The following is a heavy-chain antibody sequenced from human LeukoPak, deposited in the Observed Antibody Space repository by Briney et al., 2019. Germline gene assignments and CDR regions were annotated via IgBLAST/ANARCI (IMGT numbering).Heavy chain of an antibody. CDR2: ISWNSGSI. V-gene: IGHV3-9*01. CDR1: GFTFDDYA. CDR3: ASSYYYYYMDV. Sequence: GRSLRLSCAASGFTFDDYAMHWVRHAPGKGLEWVSGISWNSGSIGYADSVKGRFTISRDNAKNSLYLQMNSLRAEDTAVYYCASSYYYYYMDVWGKGTTVTISS. D-gene: IGHD6-13*01. J-gene: IGHJ6*03.